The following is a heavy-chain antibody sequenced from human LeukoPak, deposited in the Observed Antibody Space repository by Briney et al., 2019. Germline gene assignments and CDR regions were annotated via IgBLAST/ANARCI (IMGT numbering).Heavy chain of an antibody. J-gene: IGHJ4*02. D-gene: IGHD3-10*01. CDR1: GFTFSSYE. CDR3: VKVAKYYYGSETYYFFEH. CDR2: ISSSGSTI. Sequence: GGSLRLSCAASGFTFSSYEMNWVRQAPGKGLEWVSYISSSGSTIYYADSVKGRFTISRDNAKNSLDLQMNGLRVEDTGIYYCVKVAKYYYGSETYYFFEHWGQGTPVTASS. V-gene: IGHV3-48*03.